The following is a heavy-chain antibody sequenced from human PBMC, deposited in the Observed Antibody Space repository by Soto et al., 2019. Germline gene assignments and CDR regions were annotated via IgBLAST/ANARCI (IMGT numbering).Heavy chain of an antibody. CDR3: ARAPMDLRHGYNYGWFDT. V-gene: IGHV1-46*01. J-gene: IGHJ5*02. CDR1: GYTFTSYY. Sequence: ASVKVSCKASGYTFTSYYMHWVRQAPGQGLEWMGIINPSGGSTSYAQKFQGRVTMTRDTSTSTVYMELSSLRSEDTAVYYCARAPMDLRHGYNYGWFDTWGQGTLVTVSS. CDR2: INPSGGST. D-gene: IGHD5-12*01.